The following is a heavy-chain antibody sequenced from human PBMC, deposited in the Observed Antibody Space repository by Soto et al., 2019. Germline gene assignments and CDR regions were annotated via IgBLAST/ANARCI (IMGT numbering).Heavy chain of an antibody. J-gene: IGHJ5*02. CDR2: VYYTGTT. D-gene: IGHD3-22*01. CDR3: ARLGGYYQSLDT. CDR1: GGSIDSYY. Sequence: KPSETLSLTCTVSGGSIDSYYWTWIRQPPGKGLEWIGYVYYTGTTTYSPSLKSRVTISVDTSMNQISLKLSSVTAADTAFYYCARLGGYYQSLDTWGQGTLVTSPQ. V-gene: IGHV4-59*08.